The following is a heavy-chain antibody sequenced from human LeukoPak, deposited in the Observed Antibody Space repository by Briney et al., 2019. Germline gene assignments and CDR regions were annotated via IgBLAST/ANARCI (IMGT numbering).Heavy chain of an antibody. V-gene: IGHV4-39*01. Sequence: SETLSLTCTVSGGSISSSSYYWGWIRQPPGKGLEWIGSIYYSGSTYYNPSLKSRVTISVDTSKNQFSLKLSSVTAADTAVYYCARGQQLEPGAFDIWGQGTMVTVSS. CDR3: ARGQQLEPGAFDI. CDR2: IYYSGST. J-gene: IGHJ3*02. CDR1: GGSISSSSYY. D-gene: IGHD6-13*01.